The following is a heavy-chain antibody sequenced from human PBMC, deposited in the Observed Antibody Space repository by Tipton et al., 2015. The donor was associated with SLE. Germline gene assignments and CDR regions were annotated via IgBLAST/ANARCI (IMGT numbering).Heavy chain of an antibody. Sequence: SLRLSCAASGFSFSDYWMHWVRQTPGKGLVWLSRINSYGSIKYFADSVKGRFTISRDNSKNTLYLQMDSLRAEDTAVYHCARDMMGYYDSRNYPGGFDSWGQGTLVTVSS. CDR3: ARDMMGYYDSRNYPGGFDS. D-gene: IGHD3-10*01. V-gene: IGHV3-74*01. J-gene: IGHJ4*02. CDR2: INSYGSIK. CDR1: GFSFSDYW.